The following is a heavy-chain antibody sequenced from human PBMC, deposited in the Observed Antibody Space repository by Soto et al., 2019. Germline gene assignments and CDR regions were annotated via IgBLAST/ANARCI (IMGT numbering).Heavy chain of an antibody. V-gene: IGHV4-34*01. D-gene: IGHD3-9*01. CDR3: ARQMRGPIPHFGWLSPVTS. CDR1: GGSFSGYY. J-gene: IGHJ5*02. Sequence: SETLSLTCAVYGGSFSGYYWSWIRQPPGKGLEWIGEINHSGSTNYNPPLKSRVTISVDASKNQFSLKLTSMTAADAAVFFCARQMRGPIPHFGWLSPVTSWGQGILVTVSS. CDR2: INHSGST.